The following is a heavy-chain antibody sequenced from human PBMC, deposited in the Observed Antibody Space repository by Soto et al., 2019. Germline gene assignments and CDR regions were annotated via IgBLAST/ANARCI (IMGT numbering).Heavy chain of an antibody. Sequence: XTLSLPCTVSGGSLSSGSYYWSWIRQPPGKGLEWIWYIYYSGSNNYNPSLKSRVTISVDTSKNQFYLKLSSVTASDTAVYYCARMSASGAAAGQNWFDPWGQGTLGTVSS. V-gene: IGHV4-61*01. CDR2: IYYSGSN. CDR1: GGSLSSGSYY. CDR3: ARMSASGAAAGQNWFDP. J-gene: IGHJ5*02. D-gene: IGHD6-13*01.